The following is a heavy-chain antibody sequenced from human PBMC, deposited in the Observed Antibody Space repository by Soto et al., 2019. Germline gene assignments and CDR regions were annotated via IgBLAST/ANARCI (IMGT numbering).Heavy chain of an antibody. CDR2: IDPSDSYT. CDR1: GYRFTSYW. D-gene: IGHD3-16*01. V-gene: IGHV5-10-1*01. Sequence: PGESLKISCKGSGYRFTSYWITWVRQMPGKGLEWMGRIDPSDSYTNYSPSFQGHVTISADKSISTAYLQWSSLKASDTAMYYCARQGMITSAKYGIDVCGQGTTLTISS. J-gene: IGHJ6*02. CDR3: ARQGMITSAKYGIDV.